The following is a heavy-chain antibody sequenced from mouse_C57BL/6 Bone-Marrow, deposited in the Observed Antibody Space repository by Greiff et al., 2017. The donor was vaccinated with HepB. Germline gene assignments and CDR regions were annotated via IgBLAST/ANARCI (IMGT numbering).Heavy chain of an antibody. J-gene: IGHJ4*01. V-gene: IGHV1-55*01. CDR3: ARGYYGSSYWGAMDY. D-gene: IGHD1-1*01. CDR2: IYPGSGST. CDR1: GYTFTSYW. Sequence: VQLQQSGAELVKPGASVKMSCKASGYTFTSYWITWVKQRPGQGLEWIGDIYPGSGSTNYNEKFKSKATLTVDTSSSTAYMQLSSLTSEDSAVYYCARGYYGSSYWGAMDYWGQGTSVTVSS.